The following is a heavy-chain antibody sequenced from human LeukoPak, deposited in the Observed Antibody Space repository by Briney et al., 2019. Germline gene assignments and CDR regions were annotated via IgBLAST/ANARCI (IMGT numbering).Heavy chain of an antibody. Sequence: ASVKVSCKVSGYTLTELSMHWVRQAPGKGLEWMGGFDPEDGETIYAQKFQGRVTMTEDTSTDTAYMELSSLRSEDTAVYYCTRRILGHPKIWYYYGMDVWGQGTTVTVSS. J-gene: IGHJ6*02. V-gene: IGHV1-24*01. D-gene: IGHD7-27*01. CDR1: GYTLTELS. CDR3: TRRILGHPKIWYYYGMDV. CDR2: FDPEDGET.